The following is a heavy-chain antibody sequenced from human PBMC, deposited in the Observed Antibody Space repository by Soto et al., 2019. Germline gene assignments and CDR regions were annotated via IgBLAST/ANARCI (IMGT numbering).Heavy chain of an antibody. CDR1: GYTFINHG. CDR2: VSGHDGNT. CDR3: AKSTPMDAGDKYYYDF. J-gene: IGHJ4*02. Sequence: GASVKVSCKTSGYTFINHGISWVRQAPGQGLEWMGWVSGHDGNTKYAQKFEDRITITADESTNTVYMDLRSLTSEDTAIYYCAKSTPMDAGDKYYYDFWGQGALVTVSS. D-gene: IGHD4-17*01. V-gene: IGHV1-18*04.